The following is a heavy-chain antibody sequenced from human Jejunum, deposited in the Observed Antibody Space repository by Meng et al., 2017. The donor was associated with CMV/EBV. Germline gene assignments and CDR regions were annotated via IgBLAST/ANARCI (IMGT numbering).Heavy chain of an antibody. Sequence: AASGFIFSSYSMNWVRQTPVRGLEWIAYINSANNAQYSDSVKGRFTISRDDSASSLHLQMNSLTAEDSGIYYCVKTGTGGRPCDKWGQGTQVTVSS. D-gene: IGHD1/OR15-1a*01. J-gene: IGHJ4*02. V-gene: IGHV3-21*05. CDR2: INSANNA. CDR1: GFIFSSYS. CDR3: VKTGTGGRPCDK.